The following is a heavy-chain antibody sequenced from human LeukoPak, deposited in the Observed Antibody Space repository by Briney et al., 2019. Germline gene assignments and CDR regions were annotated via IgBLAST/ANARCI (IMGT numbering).Heavy chain of an antibody. CDR3: ARAIRGVSAAGPYYFDY. CDR1: GGSISSYY. V-gene: IGHV4-4*07. CDR2: IYTSGST. D-gene: IGHD6-13*01. J-gene: IGHJ4*02. Sequence: SETLSLTCTVSGGSISSYYWSWIRQPAGKGLEWIGRIYTSGSTNYNPSLKSRVTMSVDTSKNQFSLKLSSVTAADTAVYYCARAIRGVSAAGPYYFDYWGQGTLVTVSS.